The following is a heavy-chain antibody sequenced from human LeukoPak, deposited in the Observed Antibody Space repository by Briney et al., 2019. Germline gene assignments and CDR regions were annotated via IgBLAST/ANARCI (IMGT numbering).Heavy chain of an antibody. CDR1: GGSFSGYY. J-gene: IGHJ3*02. CDR2: INHSGST. V-gene: IGHV4-34*01. D-gene: IGHD3-22*01. Sequence: SETLSLTCAVYGGSFSGYYWSWIRQPPGKGLEWIGEINHSGSTNYNPSLKSRVTISVDTSKNQFSLKLSSVTAADTAVYYCATYSSGYYYYAFDIWGQGTMVTVSS. CDR3: ATYSSGYYYYAFDI.